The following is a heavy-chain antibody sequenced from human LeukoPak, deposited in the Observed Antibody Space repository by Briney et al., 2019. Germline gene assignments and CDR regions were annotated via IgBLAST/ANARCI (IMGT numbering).Heavy chain of an antibody. D-gene: IGHD4-11*01. CDR1: GFTFSSYW. CDR3: VKGRGVITTVTTHYFDY. CDR2: INSDGSGT. Sequence: GGSLRLSCAASGFTFSSYWMHWVRQAPGKGLVWVSRINSDGSGTTYADSVKSRFTISRDNAKNTLYLQMSSLRVEDTAVYYCVKGRGVITTVTTHYFDYWGQGTLITVSS. J-gene: IGHJ4*02. V-gene: IGHV3-74*01.